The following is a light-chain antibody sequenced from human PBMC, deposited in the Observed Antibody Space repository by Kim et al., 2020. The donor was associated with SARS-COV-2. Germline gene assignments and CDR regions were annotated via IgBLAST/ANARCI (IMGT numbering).Light chain of an antibody. CDR1: SSNIGNNA. Sequence: QSVLTQPPSVSEAPRQRVTISCSGNSSNIGNNAVNWYQQFPGKAPKLLIYYNDLLSSGVSDRFSGSKSVTSASLAISGLQSEDEADYYCETWDDSVNGWVFGGGTQLTVL. CDR2: YND. CDR3: ETWDDSVNGWV. V-gene: IGLV1-36*01. J-gene: IGLJ3*02.